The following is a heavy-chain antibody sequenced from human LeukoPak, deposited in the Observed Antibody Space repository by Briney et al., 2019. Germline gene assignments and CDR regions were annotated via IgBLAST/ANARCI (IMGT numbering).Heavy chain of an antibody. Sequence: GGSLRLSCAASGFTFSSYAMHWVRQAPGKGLEWVAVISYDGSNKYYADSVKGRFTISRDNSKNTLYLQMNSLRAEDTAEYYCAKVRYDSSGYQSPYFDYWGQGILVTVSS. V-gene: IGHV3-30-3*01. CDR1: GFTFSSYA. J-gene: IGHJ4*02. CDR2: ISYDGSNK. CDR3: AKVRYDSSGYQSPYFDY. D-gene: IGHD3-22*01.